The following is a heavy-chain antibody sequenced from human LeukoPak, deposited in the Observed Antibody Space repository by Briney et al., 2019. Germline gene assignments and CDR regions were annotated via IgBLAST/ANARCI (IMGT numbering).Heavy chain of an antibody. V-gene: IGHV4-34*01. CDR3: ARSLQGNPTYDAFDI. D-gene: IGHD4-23*01. Sequence: SETLSLTCAVYGGSFSGYYWSWIRQPPGKGLEWIGEINHSGRTNYNPSLKSRVTISVDTSKNQFSLKLSSVTAADTAVYYCARSLQGNPTYDAFDIWGQGTMVTVSS. CDR1: GGSFSGYY. J-gene: IGHJ3*02. CDR2: INHSGRT.